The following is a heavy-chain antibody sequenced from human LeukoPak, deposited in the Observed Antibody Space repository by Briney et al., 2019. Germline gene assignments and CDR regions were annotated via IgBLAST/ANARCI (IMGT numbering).Heavy chain of an antibody. D-gene: IGHD3-10*01. Sequence: SETLFLTCTVSGGSISSYYWSWIRQPPGKGLEWIGYIYYSGSTNYNPSLKSRVTISVDTSKNQFSLKLSSVTAADTAVYYCARNPSHMVRGWMVVGPFDPWGQGTLVTVSS. V-gene: IGHV4-59*01. CDR2: IYYSGST. J-gene: IGHJ5*02. CDR3: ARNPSHMVRGWMVVGPFDP. CDR1: GGSISSYY.